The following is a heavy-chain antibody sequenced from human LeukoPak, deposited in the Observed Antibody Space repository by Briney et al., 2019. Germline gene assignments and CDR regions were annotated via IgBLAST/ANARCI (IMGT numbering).Heavy chain of an antibody. CDR3: TRAVYGDYFDP. D-gene: IGHD4-17*01. J-gene: IGHJ5*02. CDR1: GGSISSYY. Sequence: SETLSLTCTVSGGSISSYYWSWIRQPPGKGLEWIGYIYYSGSTNYNPSLKSRVTISVDTSKNQFSLKLSSVTAADTAVYYCTRAVYGDYFDPWGQGTLVTVSS. CDR2: IYYSGST. V-gene: IGHV4-59*01.